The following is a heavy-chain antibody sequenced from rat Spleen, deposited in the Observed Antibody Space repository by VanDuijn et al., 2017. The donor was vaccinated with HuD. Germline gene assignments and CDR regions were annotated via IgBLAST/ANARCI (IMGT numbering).Heavy chain of an antibody. CDR2: ISTGGGST. CDR1: GFTFSNSY. J-gene: IGHJ2*01. D-gene: IGHD1-7*01. V-gene: IGHV5-27*01. CDR3: TTWSWVSD. Sequence: EVQLVESGGGLVQPGRSLKLSCAASGFTFSNSYMAWVRQAPTKGLEWCAYISTGGGSTYYRDSVKDRFTISKDNAKSTLYLQMDSLRSEDTATYYCTTWSWVSDWGQGVMVTVSS.